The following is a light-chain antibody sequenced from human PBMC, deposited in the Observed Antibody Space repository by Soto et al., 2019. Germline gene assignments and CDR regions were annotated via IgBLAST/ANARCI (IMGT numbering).Light chain of an antibody. Sequence: EIVMTQSPVTLSVSPGESATLSCRASQRVSSNLAWYQQKPGQAPRLLIYGASTRATDIPAKFSGSGSGTEFSLTISSLQSEDFALYSCQQYTRWPLTFGGGTKVEMK. CDR3: QQYTRWPLT. CDR2: GAS. V-gene: IGKV3-15*01. CDR1: QRVSSN. J-gene: IGKJ4*01.